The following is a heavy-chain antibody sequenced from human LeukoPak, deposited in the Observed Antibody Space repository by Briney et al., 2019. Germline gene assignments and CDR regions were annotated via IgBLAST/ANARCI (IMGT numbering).Heavy chain of an antibody. D-gene: IGHD2-8*02. J-gene: IGHJ5*01. CDR3: ATYQQVLVPLES. CDR2: IFPSGGEI. Sequence: GGSLRLSCAASGFTFSTFAMIWVRQPPGKGLEWVSSIFPSGGEIHYADSVRGRFTISRDNSKSTLSLQMNSLRAQDTAIYNTATYQQVLVPLESSGQGTLVTASS. V-gene: IGHV3-23*01. CDR1: GFTFSTFA.